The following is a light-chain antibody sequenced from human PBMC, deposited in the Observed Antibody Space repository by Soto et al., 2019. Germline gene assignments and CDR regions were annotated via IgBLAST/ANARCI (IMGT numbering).Light chain of an antibody. J-gene: IGKJ1*01. Sequence: DIQMTQFPSTLSESVGDRVTITCRASQTISNWLAWYQQKPGKPPKLLIHDASSLESGVPSRFSGSGSGTEFTLTISSLQPDDFATYYCQQSIGTFGQGTKVEIK. V-gene: IGKV1-5*01. CDR3: QQSIGT. CDR1: QTISNW. CDR2: DAS.